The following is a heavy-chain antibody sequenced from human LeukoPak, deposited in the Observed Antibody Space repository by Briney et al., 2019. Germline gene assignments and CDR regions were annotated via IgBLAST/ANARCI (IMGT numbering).Heavy chain of an antibody. CDR3: GYGDSLDAFDI. CDR2: IYYSGST. D-gene: IGHD4-17*01. J-gene: IGHJ3*02. CDR1: GGSISSSSYY. V-gene: IGHV4-39*01. Sequence: SETLSLTCTVSGGSISSSSYYWGWIRHPPGKGLEWIGSIYYSGSTYYNPSLKRRVTISVDTSKNQFSLKLSSVTAADTAVYYCGYGDSLDAFDIWGQGTMVTVSS.